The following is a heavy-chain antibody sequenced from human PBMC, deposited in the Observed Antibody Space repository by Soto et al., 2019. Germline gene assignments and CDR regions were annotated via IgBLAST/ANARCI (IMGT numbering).Heavy chain of an antibody. CDR1: GYTFGSYV. CDR3: ARVLQRKLPEGIYQYYGMDV. Sequence: QGQLVQSGGEVKKPGASVKVSCKTSGYTFGSYVTTWVRQAPGQGLEWMGWISAHNGNTVYAQNLQGRVTMTTDTSTSTAYMELRSLRSDDTAVYYCARVLQRKLPEGIYQYYGMDVWGQGTTVTVSS. J-gene: IGHJ6*02. D-gene: IGHD2-2*02. CDR2: ISAHNGNT. V-gene: IGHV1-18*01.